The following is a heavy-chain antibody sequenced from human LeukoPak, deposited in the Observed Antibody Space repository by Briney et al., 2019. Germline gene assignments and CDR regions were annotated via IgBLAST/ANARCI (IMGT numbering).Heavy chain of an antibody. V-gene: IGHV4-39*01. CDR3: ARQWTY. D-gene: IGHD3/OR15-3a*01. CDR2: INYSGAT. J-gene: IGHJ4*02. Sequence: PSETLSLTCTDSGGSISSDSYYWSWIRQPPGKGLEWIGSINYSGATYYNPSLKSRVTIFVDTSKNQFSLKLNSVTAADTAVYYCARQWTYWGQGTLVTVSS. CDR1: GGSISSDSYY.